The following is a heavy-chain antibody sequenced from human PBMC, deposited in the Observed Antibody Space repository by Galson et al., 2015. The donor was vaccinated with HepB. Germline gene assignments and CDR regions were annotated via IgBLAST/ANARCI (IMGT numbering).Heavy chain of an antibody. V-gene: IGHV3-21*01. J-gene: IGHJ4*02. CDR2: ISSSGTYT. CDR3: ARSDELTLDY. CDR1: GFTFSTYY. D-gene: IGHD1-26*01. Sequence: SLRLSCAASGFTFSTYYIHWVRQAPGKGLEWVSSISSSGTYTFYADSVKGRFTISRDNAKNSLFLQMNSLRAEDTAVYYCARSDELTLDYWGQGTLVIVSS.